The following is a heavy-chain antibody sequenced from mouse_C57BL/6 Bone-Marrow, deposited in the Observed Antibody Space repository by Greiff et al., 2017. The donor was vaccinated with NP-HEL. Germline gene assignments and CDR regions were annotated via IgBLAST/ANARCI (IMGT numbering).Heavy chain of an antibody. CDR2: ISDGGSYT. D-gene: IGHD1-1*01. Sequence: EVNLVESGGGLVKPGGSLKLSCAASGFTFSSYAMSWVRQTPEKRLEWVATISDGGSYTYYPDNVKGRFTISRDNAKNNLYLQMSHLKSEDTAMYYCAREYYGLYWYFDVWGTGTTVTVSS. J-gene: IGHJ1*03. CDR1: GFTFSSYA. CDR3: AREYYGLYWYFDV. V-gene: IGHV5-4*01.